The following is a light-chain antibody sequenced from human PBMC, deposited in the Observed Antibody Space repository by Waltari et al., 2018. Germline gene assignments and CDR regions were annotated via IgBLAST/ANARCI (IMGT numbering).Light chain of an antibody. CDR3: LQDHSYPRT. V-gene: IGKV1-6*01. CDR1: QGIRDD. Sequence: AILMTQSPSSLSASVGDRVTITCRASQGIRDDLGWYQQKPGNAPKLLIYCTSILQSGVPSRFSGSGSDTDFTLTISSLQPEDFATYYCLQDHSYPRTFGQGTRVEIK. J-gene: IGKJ1*01. CDR2: CTS.